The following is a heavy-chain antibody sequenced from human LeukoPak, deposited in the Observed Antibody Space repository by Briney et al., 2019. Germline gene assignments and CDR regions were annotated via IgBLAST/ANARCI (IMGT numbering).Heavy chain of an antibody. Sequence: SVKVSCKASGGTFSSYAISWVRQAPGQGLEWMGGIIPIFGTANYAQKFQGRVTITTDESTSTAYMELSSLRSEDTAVYYCARADGSTSGRAYYYYYMDVWGKGTTVTVSS. CDR1: GGTFSSYA. CDR3: ARADGSTSGRAYYYYYMDV. CDR2: IIPIFGTA. J-gene: IGHJ6*03. V-gene: IGHV1-69*05. D-gene: IGHD2-2*01.